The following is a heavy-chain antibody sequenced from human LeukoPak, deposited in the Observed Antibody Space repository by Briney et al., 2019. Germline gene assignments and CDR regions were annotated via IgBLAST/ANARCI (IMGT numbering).Heavy chain of an antibody. V-gene: IGHV4-30-4*08. CDR3: ARGVMGDRNNYFDY. D-gene: IGHD3-16*01. J-gene: IGHJ4*02. CDR2: IYYSGST. Sequence: PSQXXSLTCTVSGGSISSGDYYWSWIRQPPGKGLEWIGYIYYSGSTYYNPSRKSRVTISVDTSKNQFSLKLSSVTAADTAVYYCARGVMGDRNNYFDYWGQGTLVTVSS. CDR1: GGSISSGDYY.